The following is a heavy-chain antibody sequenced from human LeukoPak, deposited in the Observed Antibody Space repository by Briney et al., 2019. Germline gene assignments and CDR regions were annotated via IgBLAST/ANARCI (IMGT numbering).Heavy chain of an antibody. Sequence: PSETLSLTCTVSGGSISSTSYYWGWIRQPPGKGLEWIGSIYYSGTTYYNPSLKSRVTISIDTSKNQLSLKLSSVTAADTAVYYCAREMGWNALHYYYYYMDVWGRGTTVTVSS. CDR2: IYYSGTT. J-gene: IGHJ6*03. CDR3: AREMGWNALHYYYYYMDV. CDR1: GGSISSTSYY. V-gene: IGHV4-39*07. D-gene: IGHD1-1*01.